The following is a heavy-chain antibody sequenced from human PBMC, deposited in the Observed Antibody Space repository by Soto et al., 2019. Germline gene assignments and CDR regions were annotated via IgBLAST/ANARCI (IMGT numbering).Heavy chain of an antibody. J-gene: IGHJ4*02. V-gene: IGHV1-69*01. CDR3: LVPPCRKSYSRFCF. Sequence: QVQLVQSGAEVKKPGSSVKVSCRASGGSFRNYVMSWVRQAPGQGLEWMGGIIPVFETRTYAQKFQGRVTINGDGFTGKGFKGMSNLGSEDTAVFFFLVPPCRKSYSRFCFWGPGSLGTV. D-gene: IGHD2-21*01. CDR2: IIPVFETR. CDR1: GGSFRNYV.